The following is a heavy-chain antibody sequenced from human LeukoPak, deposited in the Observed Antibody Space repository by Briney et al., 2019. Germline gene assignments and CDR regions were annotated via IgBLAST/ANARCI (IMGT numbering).Heavy chain of an antibody. D-gene: IGHD1-26*01. V-gene: IGHV4-59*01. Sequence: PSETLSLTCTVSGGYISSYYWSWIRQPPGKGLEWIGYIYYSGSTNYNPSLKSRVTISVDTSKNQFSLKLSSVTAADTAVYYCARSSRLSIVGAPRAFDIWGQGTMVTVSS. CDR3: ARSSRLSIVGAPRAFDI. CDR2: IYYSGST. J-gene: IGHJ3*02. CDR1: GGYISSYY.